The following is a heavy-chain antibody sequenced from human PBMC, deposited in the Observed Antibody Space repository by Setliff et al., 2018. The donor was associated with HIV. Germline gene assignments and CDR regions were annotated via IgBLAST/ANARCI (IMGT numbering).Heavy chain of an antibody. Sequence: GASVKVSCKASGDTFTTYDINWVRQATGQGPEWIGWMNTNSGNTGYAQKFQVRVTMTRNTSISTAYMELSSLRSEDTAVYYCARDAPRNTEAAPGYWGQGTLVTVSS. J-gene: IGHJ4*02. CDR2: MNTNSGNT. CDR1: GDTFTTYD. CDR3: ARDAPRNTEAAPGY. V-gene: IGHV1-8*02. D-gene: IGHD6-6*01.